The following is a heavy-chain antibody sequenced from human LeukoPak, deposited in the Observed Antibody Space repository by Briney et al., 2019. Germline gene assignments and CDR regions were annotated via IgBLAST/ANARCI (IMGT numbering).Heavy chain of an antibody. J-gene: IGHJ4*02. CDR1: GASISNSH. V-gene: IGHV4-59*10. Sequence: PSETLSLTCDVSGASISNSHWTWIRQPAGKGLEWIGRIDGSGNTIYGPSLKNRVTMSVDTSKKQFSLKLGSVTAADTAFYYCARWCSSSSCYGGYDYWGQGTPVTVSS. CDR2: IDGSGNT. CDR3: ARWCSSSSCYGGYDY. D-gene: IGHD2-2*01.